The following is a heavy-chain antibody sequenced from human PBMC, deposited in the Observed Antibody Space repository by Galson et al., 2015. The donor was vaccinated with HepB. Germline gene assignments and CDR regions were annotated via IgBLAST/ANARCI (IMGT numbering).Heavy chain of an antibody. V-gene: IGHV1-8*01. CDR1: GYTFTSYD. CDR2: MNPNSGNT. CDR3: ARVEMATITSHY. J-gene: IGHJ4*02. D-gene: IGHD5-24*01. Sequence: SVKVSCKASGYTFTSYDINWVRQATGQGLKWMGWMNPNSGNTGYAQKFQGRVTMTRNTSISTAYMELSSLRSEDTAVYYCARVEMATITSHYWGQGTLVTVSS.